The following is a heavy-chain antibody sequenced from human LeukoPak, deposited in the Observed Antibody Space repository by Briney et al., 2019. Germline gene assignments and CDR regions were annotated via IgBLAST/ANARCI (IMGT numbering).Heavy chain of an antibody. CDR3: ARDTDIVGATAFDY. J-gene: IGHJ4*02. Sequence: PSETLSLTCTVSGSSISGYYWNWIRQPAGKGLEWIGRLHPSGATNYNPSLKSRITMSLDTSKNQFSLKLSSVTAADTAVYYCARDTDIVGATAFDYWGQGTLVTVSS. CDR2: LHPSGAT. V-gene: IGHV4-4*07. CDR1: GSSISGYY. D-gene: IGHD1-26*01.